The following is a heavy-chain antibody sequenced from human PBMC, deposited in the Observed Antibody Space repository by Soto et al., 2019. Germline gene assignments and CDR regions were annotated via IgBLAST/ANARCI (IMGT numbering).Heavy chain of an antibody. CDR3: ARAGDDTSGLYLNYFDC. CDR1: GVTFSNYA. J-gene: IGHJ4*02. CDR2: LSGSGGTT. D-gene: IGHD3-22*01. Sequence: GGSLRLSCTVSGVTFSNYAMNWVRHAPGKGLEWVSSLSGSGGTTYYADSVKGRFIISRDNSKNTLYLLMNSLRAEDTALYYCARAGDDTSGLYLNYFDCWGQGTLVTVSS. V-gene: IGHV3-23*01.